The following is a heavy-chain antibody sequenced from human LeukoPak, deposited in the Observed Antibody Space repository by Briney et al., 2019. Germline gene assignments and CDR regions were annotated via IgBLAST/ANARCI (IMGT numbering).Heavy chain of an antibody. J-gene: IGHJ3*02. Sequence: PSETLSLTCTVSGGSISSGSYYWSWIRQPAGKGLEWIGRIYTSGSTNYNPSLKSRVTISVDTSKNQFSLKLSSVTAADTAVYYCARVGVTIFGVVSRPYIWGQGTMVTVSS. V-gene: IGHV4-61*02. D-gene: IGHD3-3*01. CDR3: ARVGVTIFGVVSRPYI. CDR1: GGSISSGSYY. CDR2: IYTSGST.